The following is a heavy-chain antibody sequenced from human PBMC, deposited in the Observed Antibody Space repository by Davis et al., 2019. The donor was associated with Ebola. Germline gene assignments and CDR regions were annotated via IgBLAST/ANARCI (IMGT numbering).Heavy chain of an antibody. J-gene: IGHJ6*02. CDR3: ARAAHYYDVLTGYNYHYYWGVDV. Sequence: ASVKVSCKASGYTFTNYDINWVRQATGQGLEWMGWMNPNSGNTGYAQKFQGRVTMTTNTSITTAYMELNSLRSEDTAVYYCARAAHYYDVLTGYNYHYYWGVDVWGQGTTVTVSS. CDR1: GYTFTNYD. D-gene: IGHD3-9*01. V-gene: IGHV1-8*01. CDR2: MNPNSGNT.